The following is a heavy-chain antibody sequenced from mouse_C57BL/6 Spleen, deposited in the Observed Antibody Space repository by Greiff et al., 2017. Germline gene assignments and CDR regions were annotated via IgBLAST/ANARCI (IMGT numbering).Heavy chain of an antibody. V-gene: IGHV3-6*01. D-gene: IGHD3-2*02. J-gene: IGHJ2*01. CDR3: AREAQATDFDY. Sequence: EVKLEESGPGLVKPSQSLSLTCSVTGYSITSGYYWNWIRKFPGNKLEWMGYISYDGSNNYNPSLKNRISITRDTSKNQVFLKLNAVTTEDTATYYCAREAQATDFDYWGQGTTLTVSS. CDR2: ISYDGSN. CDR1: GYSITSGYY.